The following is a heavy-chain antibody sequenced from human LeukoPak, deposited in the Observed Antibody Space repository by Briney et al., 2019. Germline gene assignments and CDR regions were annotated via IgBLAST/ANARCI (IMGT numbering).Heavy chain of an antibody. J-gene: IGHJ4*02. CDR2: IIPIFGTA. CDR1: GGTFSSYA. CDR3: ARRSDSGSYYGPYFDY. Sequence: ASVKVSCKASGGTFSSYAISWVRQAPGQGLEWMGGIIPIFGTANYAQKFQGRVTITADESTSTAYMKLSSLRSEDTAVYYCARRSDSGSYYGPYFDYWGQGTLVTVSS. D-gene: IGHD1-26*01. V-gene: IGHV1-69*13.